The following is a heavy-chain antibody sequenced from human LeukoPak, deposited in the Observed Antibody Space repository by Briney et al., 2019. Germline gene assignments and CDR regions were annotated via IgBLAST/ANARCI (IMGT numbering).Heavy chain of an antibody. CDR3: ARVMGVVGATRKAYYYMDV. V-gene: IGHV3-48*03. CDR2: ISSSGSTI. Sequence: GGSLRLSCAASGFTFSSYEMNWVRQAPGKGLEWVSYISSSGSTIYYADSVKGRFTISRDNAKNSLYLQMNSLRAEDTAVYYCARVMGVVGATRKAYYYMDVWGKGTTVTVSS. J-gene: IGHJ6*03. D-gene: IGHD1-26*01. CDR1: GFTFSSYE.